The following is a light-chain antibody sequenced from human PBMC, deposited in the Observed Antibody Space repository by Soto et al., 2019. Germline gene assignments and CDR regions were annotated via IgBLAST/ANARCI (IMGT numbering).Light chain of an antibody. CDR2: GAS. CDR1: QSVSSN. J-gene: IGKJ1*01. Sequence: EIVMTQSPATLSVSPGERATLFCRASQSVSSNLAWYQQKPGQAPRLLIYGASTRATGIPARFSGSGSGTEFTLTISSLKYEDFAVYHCQQYDNWASFGQGTKVDI. V-gene: IGKV3-15*01. CDR3: QQYDNWAS.